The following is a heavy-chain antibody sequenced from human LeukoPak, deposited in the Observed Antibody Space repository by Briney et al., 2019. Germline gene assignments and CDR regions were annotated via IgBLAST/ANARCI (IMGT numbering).Heavy chain of an antibody. CDR2: IYYSGST. Sequence: PSETLSLTCTVSGGSISSSSYYWGWIRQPPGKGLEWIGSIYYSGSTYYNPSLKSRVTISVDTSKNQFSLKLSSVTAADTAVYYCAGAEYYYGSPTFDPWGQGTLVTVSS. D-gene: IGHD3-10*01. CDR1: GGSISSSSYY. V-gene: IGHV4-39*01. CDR3: AGAEYYYGSPTFDP. J-gene: IGHJ5*02.